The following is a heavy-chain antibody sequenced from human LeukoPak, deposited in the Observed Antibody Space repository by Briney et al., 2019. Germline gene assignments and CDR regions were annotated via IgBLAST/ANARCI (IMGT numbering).Heavy chain of an antibody. D-gene: IGHD3-16*02. J-gene: IGHJ4*02. V-gene: IGHV4-34*01. CDR3: ARGRAYDYVWGSYRSISIFDY. CDR1: GGSISSYY. Sequence: SETLSLTCTVSGGSISSYYWSWIRQPPGKGLEWIGEINHSGSTNYNPSLKSRVTISVDTSKNQFSLKLSSVTAADTAVYYCARGRAYDYVWGSYRSISIFDYWGQGTLVTVSS. CDR2: INHSGST.